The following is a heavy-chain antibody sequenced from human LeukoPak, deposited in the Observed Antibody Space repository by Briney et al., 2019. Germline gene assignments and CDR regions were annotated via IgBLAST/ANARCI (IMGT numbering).Heavy chain of an antibody. Sequence: ASVKVSCKASGYTFTGYYIHWVRQAPGQRPEWMGWINPSTGGTHYAQKFQGSVTMTRDTSITTAYMELSRLRSDDTAMYYCARENVFITSAAVDYWGQGTLVTVSS. J-gene: IGHJ4*02. CDR2: INPSTGGT. V-gene: IGHV1-2*02. CDR1: GYTFTGYY. CDR3: ARENVFITSAAVDY. D-gene: IGHD3-22*01.